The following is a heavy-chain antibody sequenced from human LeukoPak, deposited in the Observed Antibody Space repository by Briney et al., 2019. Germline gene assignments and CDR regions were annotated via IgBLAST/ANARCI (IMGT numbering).Heavy chain of an antibody. CDR2: INPNSGGT. D-gene: IGHD3-22*01. Sequence: ASVKVSCKASGYTLTGYYMHWVRQAPGQGLEWMGWINPNSGGTNYAQKFQGRVTMTRDTSISTAYMELSRLRSDDTGVYYCARDYDSSGYYYPWGQGTLVTVSS. CDR3: ARDYDSSGYYYP. J-gene: IGHJ5*02. CDR1: GYTLTGYY. V-gene: IGHV1-2*02.